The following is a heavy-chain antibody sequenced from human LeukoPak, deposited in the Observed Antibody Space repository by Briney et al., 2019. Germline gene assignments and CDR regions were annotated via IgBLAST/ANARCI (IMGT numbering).Heavy chain of an antibody. V-gene: IGHV4-59*01. D-gene: IGHD3-9*01. CDR1: GGSISSYY. Sequence: SETLSLTCTVSGGSISSYYWSWIRQPPGKGLEWIGYIYYSGSTNYNPSLKSRVTISVETSKNQFSLKLSSVTAADTAVYYCARVTDILTGYAFDIWGQGTMVTVSS. J-gene: IGHJ3*02. CDR2: IYYSGST. CDR3: ARVTDILTGYAFDI.